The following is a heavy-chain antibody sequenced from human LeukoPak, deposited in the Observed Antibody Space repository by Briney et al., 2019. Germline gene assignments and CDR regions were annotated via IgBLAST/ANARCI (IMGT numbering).Heavy chain of an antibody. Sequence: GGSLRLSCAASGFTFSSYSMNWVRQAPGKGLEWVSYISSSSTIYYADSVKGRFTISRDNAKNSLYLQMNSLRAEDTAVYYCACLLLWFGETFDYWGQGTLVTVSS. CDR3: ACLLLWFGETFDY. V-gene: IGHV3-48*01. J-gene: IGHJ4*02. CDR1: GFTFSSYS. D-gene: IGHD3-10*01. CDR2: ISSSSTI.